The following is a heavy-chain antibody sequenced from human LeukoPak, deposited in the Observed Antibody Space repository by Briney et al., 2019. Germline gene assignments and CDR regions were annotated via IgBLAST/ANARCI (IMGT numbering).Heavy chain of an antibody. D-gene: IGHD1-1*01. J-gene: IGHJ5*02. CDR1: GYTFTSYD. V-gene: IGHV1-8*01. Sequence: ASVKVSCKASGYTFTSYDINWVRQATGQGLEWMGWMNPNSGNTGYAQKFQGRVTMTRNTSISTACMELSRLRSDDTAVYYCARDWNTGFDPWGQGTLVTVSS. CDR3: ARDWNTGFDP. CDR2: MNPNSGNT.